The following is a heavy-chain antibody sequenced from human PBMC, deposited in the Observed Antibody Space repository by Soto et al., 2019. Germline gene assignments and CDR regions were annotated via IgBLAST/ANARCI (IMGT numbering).Heavy chain of an antibody. CDR3: VSFPPGIAAAGNGTNWFDP. D-gene: IGHD6-13*01. J-gene: IGHJ5*02. V-gene: IGHV1-69*02. Sequence: SVKVSCKASGGTFSSYTISWVRQAPGQGLEWMGRIIAILGIANCAEKFQGRVTITAGKSTSTAYMERSSVRSEDAAVYYCVSFPPGIAAAGNGTNWFDPWGQGTLVTVSS. CDR1: GGTFSSYT. CDR2: IIAILGIA.